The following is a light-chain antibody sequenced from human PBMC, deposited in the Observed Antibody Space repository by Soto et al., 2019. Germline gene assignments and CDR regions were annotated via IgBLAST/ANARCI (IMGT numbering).Light chain of an antibody. Sequence: QSVLTQPPSASGTPGPRVTISCSGSSSNIGSNYVYWYQQFPVTAPKLLIYRNNQRPSGVPDRFSGSKSGTSASLAISGLRSEDEADYYCAAWDDSLSAHVLGTGTKLTVL. J-gene: IGLJ1*01. CDR1: SSNIGSNY. CDR3: AAWDDSLSAHV. V-gene: IGLV1-47*01. CDR2: RNN.